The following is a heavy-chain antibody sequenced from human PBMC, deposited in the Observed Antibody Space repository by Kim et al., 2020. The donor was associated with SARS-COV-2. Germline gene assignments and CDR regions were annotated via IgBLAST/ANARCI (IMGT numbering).Heavy chain of an antibody. J-gene: IGHJ4*02. Sequence: SETLSLTCTVSGGSISSYYWSWIRQPPGKGLEWIGYIYYSGSTNYNPSLKSRVTISVDTSKNQFSLKLSSVTAADTAVYYCVRGGYCSSTSCYRHPPDYWGQGTLVTVSS. D-gene: IGHD2-2*02. V-gene: IGHV4-59*13. CDR2: IYYSGST. CDR3: VRGGYCSSTSCYRHPPDY. CDR1: GGSISSYY.